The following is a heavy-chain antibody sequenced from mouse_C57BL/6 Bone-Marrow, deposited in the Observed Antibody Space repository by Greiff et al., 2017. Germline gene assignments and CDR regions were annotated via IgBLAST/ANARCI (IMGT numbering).Heavy chain of an antibody. D-gene: IGHD2-5*01. CDR3: AKNFYSNYYYYAMDY. CDR2: IWSGGST. CDR1: GFSLTSYG. J-gene: IGHJ4*01. Sequence: VMLVESGPGLVQPSQSLSITCTVSGFSLTSYGVHWVRQPPGKGLEWLGVIWSGGSTDYNAAFISRLSISKDNSKSQVFFKMNSLQADDTAIYYCAKNFYSNYYYYAMDYWGQGTSVTVSS. V-gene: IGHV2-4*01.